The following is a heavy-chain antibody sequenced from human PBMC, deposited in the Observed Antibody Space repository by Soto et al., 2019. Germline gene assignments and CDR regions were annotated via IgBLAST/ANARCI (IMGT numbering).Heavy chain of an antibody. CDR2: IIPIFGTA. Sequence: QVQLVQSGAEVRKPGSSVKVSCKSSGGTFSRHAISWVRQAPGQGLEWMGGIIPIFGTANHAQKFQGRVTIIADESTSTVYMELSSLRSEDTAMCYCERGWVYDSNDYYYAYWGQGTLVIVSS. CDR1: GGTFSRHA. D-gene: IGHD3-22*01. CDR3: ERGWVYDSNDYYYAY. V-gene: IGHV1-69*01. J-gene: IGHJ4*02.